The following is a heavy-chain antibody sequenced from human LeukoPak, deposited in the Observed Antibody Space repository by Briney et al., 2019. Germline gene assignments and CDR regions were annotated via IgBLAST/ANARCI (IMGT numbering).Heavy chain of an antibody. V-gene: IGHV3-30*04. CDR3: ARTDISGWSRPLDC. CDR2: ISYDGNNK. D-gene: IGHD6-19*01. Sequence: GGSLRLSCATSGFSFSNYAMHWLRQAPGKGLEWVTVISYDGNNKYYADSVKGRFTISRDKSKNSLSVQMNSLSAEDTAVYYCARTDISGWSRPLDCWGQGTLVTVSS. J-gene: IGHJ4*02. CDR1: GFSFSNYA.